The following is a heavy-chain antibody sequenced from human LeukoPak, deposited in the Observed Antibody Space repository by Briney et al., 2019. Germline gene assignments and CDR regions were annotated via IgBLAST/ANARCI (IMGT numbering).Heavy chain of an antibody. V-gene: IGHV4-61*02. CDR1: GGSISSGSYY. D-gene: IGHD3-22*01. J-gene: IGHJ4*02. CDR2: IYTSGST. Sequence: PSETLSLTCTVSGGSISSGSYYWSWIRQPAGTGLEWIGRIYTSGSTNYNPSLKSRVTISVDTSKNQFSLKLSSVTAADTAVYYCAREHYYDSTAYLDWGQGTLVSVSS. CDR3: AREHYYDSTAYLD.